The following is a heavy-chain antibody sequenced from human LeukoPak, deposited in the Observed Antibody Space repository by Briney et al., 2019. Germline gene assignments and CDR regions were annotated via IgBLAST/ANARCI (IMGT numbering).Heavy chain of an antibody. CDR1: GYTFTSYD. CDR2: MNPNSGNT. Sequence: ASVKVSCKASGYTFTSYDINWVRQATGQGLEWMGWMNPNSGNTGYAQKFQGRVTITRNTSISTAYMELSSLRSEDTAVYYCARSLGRIAARFWFDPWGQGTLVTVSS. D-gene: IGHD6-6*01. V-gene: IGHV1-8*03. CDR3: ARSLGRIAARFWFDP. J-gene: IGHJ5*02.